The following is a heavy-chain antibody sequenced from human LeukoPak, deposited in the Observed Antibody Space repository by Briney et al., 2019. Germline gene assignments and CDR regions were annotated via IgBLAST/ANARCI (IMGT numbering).Heavy chain of an antibody. CDR1: GGSVSSGSYQ. CDR2: IYYTGST. J-gene: IGHJ4*02. CDR3: ARGRTFDN. Sequence: PSETLSLTCTVSGGSVSSGSYQWSWIRQPPGKGLEWIGYIYYTGSTNYNPSLKSRVTISVDTSKNQFSLRLSSVTAADTAVYYCARGRTFDNWGQGTLVTVSS. V-gene: IGHV4-61*01.